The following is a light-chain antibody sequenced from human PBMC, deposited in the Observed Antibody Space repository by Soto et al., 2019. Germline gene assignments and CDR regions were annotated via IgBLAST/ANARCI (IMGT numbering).Light chain of an antibody. J-gene: IGKJ1*01. V-gene: IGKV3-20*01. Sequence: VLRQSPGTLSVSPGERATLSCRASQSVSGNNLAWYQQKPGRPPRLLIYGESSRASGVPDRFSGSGSGTNFTLTIDRLEPEDFAVYYCQQCDGTSWTFGQGTKV. CDR2: GES. CDR3: QQCDGTSWT. CDR1: QSVSGNN.